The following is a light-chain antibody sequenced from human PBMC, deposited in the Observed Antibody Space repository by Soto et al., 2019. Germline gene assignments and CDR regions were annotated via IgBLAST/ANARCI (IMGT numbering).Light chain of an antibody. Sequence: DIVMTQSPDSLAVSLGERATINCKSSQTVLYSSINKNYLAWYQQKPGQPPKLLIYWAYTRESGVPERFSGRGSGTDFTLTISSLQAEDVAVYYCQQYYSTITFGQGTRLEIK. CDR1: QTVLYSSINKNY. CDR3: QQYYSTIT. J-gene: IGKJ5*01. V-gene: IGKV4-1*01. CDR2: WAY.